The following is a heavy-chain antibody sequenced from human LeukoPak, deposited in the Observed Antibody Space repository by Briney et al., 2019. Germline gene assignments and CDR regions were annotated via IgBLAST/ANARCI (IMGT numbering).Heavy chain of an antibody. CDR3: ARGVSSGGTSFDY. J-gene: IGHJ4*02. V-gene: IGHV4-39*07. Sequence: SETLSLTCTVSGGSISSSSYYWGWIRQPPGKGLEWIGSIYYSGSTYYNPSLKSRVTISVDTSKNQFSLKLSSVTAADTAVYYCARGVSSGGTSFDYWGQGTLVTVSS. D-gene: IGHD2-15*01. CDR1: GGSISSSSYY. CDR2: IYYSGST.